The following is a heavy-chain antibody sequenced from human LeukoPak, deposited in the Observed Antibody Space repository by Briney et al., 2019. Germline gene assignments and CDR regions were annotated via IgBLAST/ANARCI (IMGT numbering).Heavy chain of an antibody. J-gene: IGHJ4*02. CDR3: TRDPRVLDY. CDR1: GFTFSDYY. D-gene: IGHD3-10*01. CDR2: ISGSGTDI. V-gene: IGHV3-11*04. Sequence: GGSLRLSCEASGFTFSDYYMTWMRQAPGKGLEWVSYISGSGTDILYADSVKGRFTMSRDNAENSLYLQMNSLRPEDTAVYYCTRDPRVLDYWGQGPLVTVSS.